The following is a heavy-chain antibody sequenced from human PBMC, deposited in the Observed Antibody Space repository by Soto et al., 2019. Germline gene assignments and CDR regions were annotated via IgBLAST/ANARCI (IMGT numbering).Heavy chain of an antibody. V-gene: IGHV2-5*02. J-gene: IGHJ4*02. CDR3: AHSRKSYYDILTSYNY. CDR2: IYWDDDK. Sequence: QITLKESGPTLVKPTQTLTLTCTFSGFSLSTSGVGVAWIRQPPGKALEWLALIYWDDDKRYSPSLKSRLTITKDTAKNQVVLTRSNMDPGDTDTYYCAHSRKSYYDILTSYNYWGQGTLVTVSS. CDR1: GFSLSTSGVG. D-gene: IGHD3-9*01.